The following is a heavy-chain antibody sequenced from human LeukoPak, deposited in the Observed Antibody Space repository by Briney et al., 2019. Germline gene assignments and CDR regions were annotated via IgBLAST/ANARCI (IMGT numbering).Heavy chain of an antibody. CDR1: GYTFTSYG. CDR3: ARVMRDYYDSSGSYAFDI. V-gene: IGHV1-2*04. CDR2: TNPNSGGT. Sequence: ASVKVSCKASGYTFTSYGISWVRQAPGQGLEWMGWTNPNSGGTNYAQKFQGWVTMTRDTSISTAYMELSRLRSDDTAVYYCARVMRDYYDSSGSYAFDIWGQGTMVTVSS. D-gene: IGHD3-22*01. J-gene: IGHJ3*02.